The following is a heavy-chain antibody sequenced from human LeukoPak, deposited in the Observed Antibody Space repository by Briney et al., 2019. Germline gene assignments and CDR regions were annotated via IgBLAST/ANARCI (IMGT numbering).Heavy chain of an antibody. CDR2: ISSSGSTI. Sequence: GGSLRLSCAASGSTFSAYWMTWVRQAPGKGLEWVSYISSSGSTIYYADSVKGRFTISRDNAKNSLYLQMNSLRAEDTAVYYCAELGITMIGGVWGKGTTVTISS. J-gene: IGHJ6*04. D-gene: IGHD3-10*02. CDR1: GSTFSAYW. V-gene: IGHV3-48*04. CDR3: AELGITMIGGV.